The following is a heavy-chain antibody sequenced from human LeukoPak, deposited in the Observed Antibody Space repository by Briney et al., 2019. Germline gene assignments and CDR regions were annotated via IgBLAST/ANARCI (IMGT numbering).Heavy chain of an antibody. CDR3: ARGGRLRGTNWFDP. V-gene: IGHV4-59*01. Sequence: SETLSLTCTVSGDSIGSFYWNWIRQPPGKGLEWLGYSHYSGNTDYNPSLRSRVTISLDTSKNQFSLRLKSVTAADTALYYCARGGRLRGTNWFDPWGQGTLVTVSS. CDR1: GDSIGSFY. J-gene: IGHJ5*02. CDR2: SHYSGNT. D-gene: IGHD4-17*01.